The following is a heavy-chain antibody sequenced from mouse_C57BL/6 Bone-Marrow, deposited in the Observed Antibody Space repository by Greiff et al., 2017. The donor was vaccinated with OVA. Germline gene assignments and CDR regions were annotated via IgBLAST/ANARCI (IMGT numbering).Heavy chain of an antibody. V-gene: IGHV14-4*01. Sequence: EVQLQQSGAELVRPGASVKLSCTASGFNIKDDYMHWVKQRPEQGLEWIGWIDPENGDTEYASKFQGKATITADTSSNTAYLQLSSLTSEDTAVYYGTTHIITVVADYWGQGTTLTVSS. CDR2: IDPENGDT. J-gene: IGHJ2*01. CDR1: GFNIKDDY. D-gene: IGHD1-1*01. CDR3: TTHIITVVADY.